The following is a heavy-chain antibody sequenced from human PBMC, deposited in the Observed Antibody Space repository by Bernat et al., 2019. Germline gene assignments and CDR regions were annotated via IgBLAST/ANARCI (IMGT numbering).Heavy chain of an antibody. J-gene: IGHJ6*02. V-gene: IGHV1-58*02. CDR3: AAETYYYDSTPGMDV. D-gene: IGHD3-22*01. CDR1: GFTFTSSA. Sequence: LVQSGPEVKKPGTSVKVSCKASGFTFTSSAMQWVRQARGQRLEWIGWIVVGSGNTNYAQKFQERVTITRDMSTSTAYMELSSLRSEDTAVYYYAAETYYYDSTPGMDVWGQGTTVTVSS. CDR2: IVVGSGNT.